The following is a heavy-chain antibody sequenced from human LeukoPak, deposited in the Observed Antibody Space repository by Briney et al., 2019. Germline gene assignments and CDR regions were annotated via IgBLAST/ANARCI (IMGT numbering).Heavy chain of an antibody. Sequence: ASVKVSCKASGDTFTSYYIHCVRQAPGQGLEWMGIINPSGGSTSYAQKFQGRVTMTRDMSTSTVYMELSSLRSEDTAVYYCAREGTYGDYVWFDPWGQGTLVTVSS. CDR3: AREGTYGDYVWFDP. CDR2: INPSGGST. V-gene: IGHV1-46*01. D-gene: IGHD4-17*01. J-gene: IGHJ5*02. CDR1: GDTFTSYY.